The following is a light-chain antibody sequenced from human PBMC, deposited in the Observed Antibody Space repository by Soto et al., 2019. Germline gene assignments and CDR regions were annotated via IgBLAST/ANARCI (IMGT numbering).Light chain of an antibody. CDR1: SSDVAEYKY. Sequence: QSVLTLPASVSGSPGQSITISCTETSSDVAEYKYVSWYQQHPGRAPKLIIYDVSNRPSGVSNRFSGSKSGSTASLTISGLQDEDEADYYCSAYTTSIALYVVGDGTQVTVL. J-gene: IGLJ1*01. CDR3: SAYTTSIALYV. CDR2: DVS. V-gene: IGLV2-14*03.